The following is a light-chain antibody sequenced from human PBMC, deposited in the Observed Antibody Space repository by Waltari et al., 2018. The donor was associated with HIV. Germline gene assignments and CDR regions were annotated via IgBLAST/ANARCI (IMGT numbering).Light chain of an antibody. CDR3: AVWDVSLNGRV. CDR1: SSNIGSNH. J-gene: IGLJ3*02. CDR2: RNY. Sequence: QSVLSQPPSASGTPRQKVTFSFSGRSSNIGSNHVYWYQQFPGPATKRRIYRNYQRPSGVPDRFSGSKSGTSASLAISGLRSEDEADYYCAVWDVSLNGRVFGGGTKLTVL. V-gene: IGLV1-47*01.